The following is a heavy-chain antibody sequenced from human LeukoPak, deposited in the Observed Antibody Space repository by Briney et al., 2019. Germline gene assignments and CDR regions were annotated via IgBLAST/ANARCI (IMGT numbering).Heavy chain of an antibody. J-gene: IGHJ6*03. CDR1: GGSFSGYY. V-gene: IGHV4-59*10. Sequence: SETLSLTCAVYGGSFSGYYWSWIRQPAGKGLEWIGRIYTSGSTNYNPSLKSRVTMSVDTSKNQFSLKLSSVTAADTAVYYCARGRIAARLNYYYYYMDVWGKGTTVTVSS. CDR3: ARGRIAARLNYYYYYMDV. D-gene: IGHD6-6*01. CDR2: IYTSGST.